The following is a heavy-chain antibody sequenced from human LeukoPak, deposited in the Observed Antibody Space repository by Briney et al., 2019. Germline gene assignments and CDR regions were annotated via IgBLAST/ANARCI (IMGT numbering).Heavy chain of an antibody. CDR3: VARTKALSYHFFVY. D-gene: IGHD3-3*01. CDR1: GFTFSSYW. J-gene: IGHJ4*02. V-gene: IGHV3-74*01. Sequence: GGSLRLSCAASGFTFSSYWMHWVRQAPGKGLVWVSRINSDGSSTSYADSVKGRFTLSRDNAKNTLYLQMNSLRVEDTAVYYCVARTKALSYHFFVYWGQGALRTVSS. CDR2: INSDGSST.